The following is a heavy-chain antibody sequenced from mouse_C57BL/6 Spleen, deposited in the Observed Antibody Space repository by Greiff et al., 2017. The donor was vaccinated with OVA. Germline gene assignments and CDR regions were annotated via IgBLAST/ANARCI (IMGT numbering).Heavy chain of an antibody. J-gene: IGHJ4*01. CDR3: ASPVDGSSYAPYAMDY. CDR2: IDPNSGGT. CDR1: GYTFTSYW. V-gene: IGHV1-72*01. Sequence: QVQLQQPGAELVKPGASVKLSCKASGYTFTSYWMHWVKQRPGRGLEWIGRIDPNSGGTKYNEKFKSKATLTVDKPSSTAYMQLSSLTSEDSEVYYCASPVDGSSYAPYAMDYWGQGTSVTVSS. D-gene: IGHD1-1*01.